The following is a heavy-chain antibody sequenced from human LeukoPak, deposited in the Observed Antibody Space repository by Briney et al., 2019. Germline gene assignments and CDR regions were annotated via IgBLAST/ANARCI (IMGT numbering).Heavy chain of an antibody. J-gene: IGHJ4*02. CDR2: IYSDNT. CDR3: ARRGGAYSHPYDY. D-gene: IGHD4/OR15-4a*01. CDR1: GFTLSSNS. Sequence: GGSLRLSCTVSGFTLSSNSMSWVRQAPGKGLEWVSFIYSDNTHYSDSVKGRFTISRDNSKNTLYLQMNSLRTEDTAVYYCARRGGAYSHPYDYWGQGTLVTVSS. V-gene: IGHV3-53*01.